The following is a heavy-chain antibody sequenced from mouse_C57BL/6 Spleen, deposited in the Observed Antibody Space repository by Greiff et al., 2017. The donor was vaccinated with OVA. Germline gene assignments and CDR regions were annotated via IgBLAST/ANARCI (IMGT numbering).Heavy chain of an antibody. J-gene: IGHJ3*01. D-gene: IGHD4-1*01. CDR1: GYSITSGYY. Sequence: EVQLQESGPGLVKPSQSLSLTCSVTGYSITSGYYWNWIRQFPGNKLEWMGYISYDGSNNYNPSLKNRISITRDTSKNQFFLKLNTVTTEDTATYYCARERELGDFAYWGQRTLVTVSA. CDR3: ARERELGDFAY. V-gene: IGHV3-6*01. CDR2: ISYDGSN.